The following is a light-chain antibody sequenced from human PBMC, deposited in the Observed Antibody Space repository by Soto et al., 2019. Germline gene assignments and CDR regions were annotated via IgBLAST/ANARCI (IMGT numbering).Light chain of an antibody. CDR2: RAS. Sequence: IQMTQSPSSLSASLGDRVTITCRPSQSISSFLNWYQQKKGKAPKXLIFRASTLYGGVPSRFSGSGYGTDFNLTISSLQTEDFATYVCQKSYTLPWTFGQGTKVDIK. CDR1: QSISSF. J-gene: IGKJ1*01. CDR3: QKSYTLPWT. V-gene: IGKV1-39*01.